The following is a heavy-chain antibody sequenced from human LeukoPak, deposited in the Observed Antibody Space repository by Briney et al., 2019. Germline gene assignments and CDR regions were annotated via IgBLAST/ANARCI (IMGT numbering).Heavy chain of an antibody. CDR1: RGSISSYH. CDR3: ARDLRDNAFDI. Sequence: SGTLSLTCTVSRGSISSYHWSWIRQPPGKRLEWIGSILYSGTTNNNPSLKSRVTISVDTSKNQFSLKLSSVTAEDTAMYYCARDLRDNAFDIWGQGTVVTVSS. CDR2: ILYSGTT. J-gene: IGHJ3*02. V-gene: IGHV4-59*01.